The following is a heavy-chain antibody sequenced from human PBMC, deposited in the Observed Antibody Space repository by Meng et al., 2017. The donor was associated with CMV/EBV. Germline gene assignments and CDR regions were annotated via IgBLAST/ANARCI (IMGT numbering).Heavy chain of an antibody. CDR2: IIGRGGRT. CDR3: AKDEGWELLVGRFDY. CDR1: GFTFTTSA. Sequence: GFTFTTSAMSWVGQAPGKGLEWVSAIIGRGGRTYYADSVKGRFPISRDNSKNTLYLQMTSLRAEDTAVYYCAKDEGWELLVGRFDYWGQGTLVTVSS. V-gene: IGHV3-23*01. D-gene: IGHD1-26*01. J-gene: IGHJ4*02.